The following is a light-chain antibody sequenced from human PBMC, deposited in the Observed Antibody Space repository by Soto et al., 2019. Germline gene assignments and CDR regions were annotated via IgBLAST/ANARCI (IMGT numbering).Light chain of an antibody. J-gene: IGKJ5*01. CDR3: QQYSNWPPIT. V-gene: IGKV3-15*01. CDR2: DTS. Sequence: ETVVTQSPGTLSVSLGERSTLSCMAIQSVSIHLAWYQQKPGQAPRLLVYDTSTRATGIPASFSGSGSGTEFTLTISSLQSEDFAVYYCQQYSNWPPITFGQGTRLEIK. CDR1: QSVSIH.